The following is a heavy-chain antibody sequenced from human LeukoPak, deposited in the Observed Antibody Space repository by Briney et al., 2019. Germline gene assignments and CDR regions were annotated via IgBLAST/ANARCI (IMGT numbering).Heavy chain of an antibody. Sequence: GGSLRLSCAASGFTLKNHWMHWVRQAPGKGLVWVSRIKGDGSETSDADSVKGRFIISRDNAKNSLYLQMNSLRAEDTAVYYCARDAYGDYGYYYYMDVWGKGTTVTVSS. D-gene: IGHD4-17*01. CDR2: IKGDGSET. CDR1: GFTLKNHW. CDR3: ARDAYGDYGYYYYMDV. V-gene: IGHV3-74*01. J-gene: IGHJ6*03.